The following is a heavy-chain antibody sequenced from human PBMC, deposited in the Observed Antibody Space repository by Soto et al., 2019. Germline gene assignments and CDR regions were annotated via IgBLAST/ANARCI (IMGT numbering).Heavy chain of an antibody. CDR3: ARAALFYDGPPGEDWFDP. V-gene: IGHV3-74*01. Sequence: EVQLVESGGGLVQPGGSLRLSCAASGFIFSSHWMHWVRQAPGKGLVGVSHIGPDGSNIWEADSVQGRFTISRDNAKNTLYLQMNSLRAEDTAVYYCARAALFYDGPPGEDWFDPWGQGTLVTVSS. D-gene: IGHD3-22*01. CDR2: IGPDGSNI. J-gene: IGHJ5*02. CDR1: GFIFSSHW.